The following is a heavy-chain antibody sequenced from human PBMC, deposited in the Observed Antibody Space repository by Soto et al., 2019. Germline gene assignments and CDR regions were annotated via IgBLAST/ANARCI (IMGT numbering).Heavy chain of an antibody. CDR1: GFTFSSYA. CDR2: ISGSGGST. D-gene: IGHD3-16*02. J-gene: IGHJ4*02. V-gene: IGHV3-23*01. Sequence: GGSLRLSCAASGFTFSSYAMSWVRQAPGKGLEWVSAISGSGGSTYFADSVKGRFTISRDNSKNTLYLQMNSLRAEDTAVYYCSKDRFDYIWGSYRYESVFFDYWGQGTLVTVSS. CDR3: SKDRFDYIWGSYRYESVFFDY.